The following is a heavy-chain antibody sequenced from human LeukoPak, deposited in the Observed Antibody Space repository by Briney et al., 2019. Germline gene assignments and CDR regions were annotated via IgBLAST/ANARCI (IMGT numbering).Heavy chain of an antibody. D-gene: IGHD2-2*01. V-gene: IGHV1-69*06. J-gene: IGHJ6*04. CDR3: ARAPWVPTIYYYYGMDV. CDR2: IIPIFGTA. CDR1: GGTFSSYA. Sequence: SVKVSCKASGGTFSSYATSWVRQAPGQGLEWMGGIIPIFGTANYAQKFQGRVTITADKSTSTAYMELSSLRSEDTAVYYCARAPWVPTIYYYYGMDVWGKGTTVTVSS.